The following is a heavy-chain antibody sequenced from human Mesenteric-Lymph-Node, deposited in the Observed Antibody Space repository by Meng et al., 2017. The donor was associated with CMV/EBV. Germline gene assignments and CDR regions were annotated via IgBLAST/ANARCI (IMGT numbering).Heavy chain of an antibody. D-gene: IGHD7-27*01. V-gene: IGHV1-8*02. CDR2: MNPNSGNT. Sequence: KVYCKASGYTFTSYDIHWVRQATGQGLEWMGWMNPNSGNTGYAQKFQGRVTMTRNTSISTAYMELSSLRSEDTAVYYCTRPSGSEDYWGQGTLVTVSS. CDR1: GYTFTSYD. CDR3: TRPSGSEDY. J-gene: IGHJ4*02.